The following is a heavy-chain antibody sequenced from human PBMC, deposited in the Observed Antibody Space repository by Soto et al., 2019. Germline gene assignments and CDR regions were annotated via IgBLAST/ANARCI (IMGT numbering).Heavy chain of an antibody. V-gene: IGHV4-30-2*01. D-gene: IGHD1-26*01. CDR3: ARGPSGDKVDY. CDR2: IYHSGST. Sequence: LSLTCAVSGGSISSGGYSWSWMRQPPGKGLEWIGYIYHSGSTYYNPSLKSRVTISVDRSKNQFSLKLSSVTAADTAVYYCARGPSGDKVDYWGQGTLVTVSS. CDR1: GGSISSGGYS. J-gene: IGHJ4*02.